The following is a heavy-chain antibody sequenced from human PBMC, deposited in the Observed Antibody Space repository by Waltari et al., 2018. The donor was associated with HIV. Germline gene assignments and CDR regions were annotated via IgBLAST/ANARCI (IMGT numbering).Heavy chain of an antibody. CDR3: ALDTGRLVWAGPNWYDP. CDR1: DFVFEDYA. CDR2: RSWTGSDP. J-gene: IGHJ5*02. V-gene: IGHV3-9*01. D-gene: IGHD6-13*01. Sequence: VESGGALVQPGGSLRLSCEASDFVFEDYAIHWVRQLPGKGVEWFSGRSWTGSDPGEGASVQGRFTIYRDSVKKSLFLQKHGLKEEDTALYYCALDTGRLVWAGPNWYDPRGQGTRVTVSS.